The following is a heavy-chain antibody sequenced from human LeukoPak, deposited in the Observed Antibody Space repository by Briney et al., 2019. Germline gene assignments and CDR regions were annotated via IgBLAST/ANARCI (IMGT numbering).Heavy chain of an antibody. CDR2: IKQDGSEK. CDR3: VGGGVYCSSSSCYAEGF. J-gene: IGHJ4*02. D-gene: IGHD2-2*01. Sequence: GGSLRLSCAASGFTFSSYWMSWVRQAPGKGLGWVANIKQDGSEKYYVDSVKGRFTISRDNAKNSLYLQMNRLRAEDTAVYYCVGGGVYCSSSSCYAEGFWGQGTLVTVSS. V-gene: IGHV3-7*04. CDR1: GFTFSSYW.